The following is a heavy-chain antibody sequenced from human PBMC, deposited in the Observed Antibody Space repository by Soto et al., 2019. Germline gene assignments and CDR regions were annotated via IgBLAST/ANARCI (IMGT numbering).Heavy chain of an antibody. CDR3: AREENCSDGICYSEYFQR. CDR2: VNPSGGYT. Sequence: QVQLVQSGAEVKKPGASVKVSCKASGYIFTAYSMHWVRQAPGQGLEWMGVVNPSGGYTNYAQKFQGRITMTRDTSTSTVYMDLSALTSEDTAVYYCAREENCSDGICYSEYFQRWGQGTLVTVSS. J-gene: IGHJ1*01. V-gene: IGHV1-46*01. CDR1: GYIFTAYS. D-gene: IGHD2-15*01.